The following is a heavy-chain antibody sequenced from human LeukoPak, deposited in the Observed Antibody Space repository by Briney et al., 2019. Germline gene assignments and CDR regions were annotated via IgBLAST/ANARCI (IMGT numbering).Heavy chain of an antibody. CDR1: GGSISSSSYY. J-gene: IGHJ5*02. CDR2: IYYSGST. V-gene: IGHV4-39*07. D-gene: IGHD5-12*01. CDR3: TSLNSGYGGWFDH. Sequence: SETLSLTCTVSGGSISSSSYYWGWIRQPPGKGLEWIGSIYYSGSTYYNPSLKGRVTISVDTSKNQFSLKLSSVTAADTAVYYCTSLNSGYGGWFDHWGQGTLVTVSS.